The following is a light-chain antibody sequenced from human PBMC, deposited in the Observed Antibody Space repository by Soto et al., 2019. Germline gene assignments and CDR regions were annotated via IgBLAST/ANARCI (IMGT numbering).Light chain of an antibody. V-gene: IGKV1-27*01. J-gene: IGKJ1*01. CDR3: QRYNSGPGT. Sequence: DIQMTQSPSSLSASVGDRVIITCRASQGIGNYLAWYQQKPGKAPKLLIYAASTLQSGVPSRFSGSGSGTDFTLNLNSLQPEDVAIYYCQRYNSGPGTFGQGTKVEIK. CDR1: QGIGNY. CDR2: AAS.